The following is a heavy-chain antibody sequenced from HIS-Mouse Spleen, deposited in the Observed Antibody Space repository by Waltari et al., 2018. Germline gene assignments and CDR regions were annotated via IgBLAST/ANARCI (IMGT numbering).Heavy chain of an antibody. J-gene: IGHJ4*02. CDR1: GFTFSSHS. CDR2: ISSSSSYI. D-gene: IGHD7-27*01. CDR3: AREVTLTGYFDY. V-gene: IGHV3-21*01. Sequence: EVQLVESGGGLVKPGGSLRLSCAASGFTFSSHSMNWVRQAPGKGLEWVSSISSSSSYIYYADSVKGRFTISRDNAKNSLYLQMNSLRAEDTAVYYCAREVTLTGYFDYWGQGTLVTVSS.